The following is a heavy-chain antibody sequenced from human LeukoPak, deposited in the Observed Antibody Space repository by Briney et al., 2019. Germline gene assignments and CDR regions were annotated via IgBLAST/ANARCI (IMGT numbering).Heavy chain of an antibody. CDR3: AREVRYCSGGSCYGNYYYYGMDV. Sequence: GGSLRLSCAASGFTFSSYAMSWVRQAPGKGLEWVSAISGSGGGTYYADSVKGRFTISRDNSKSTLYLQMNSLRAEDTAVYYCAREVRYCSGGSCYGNYYYYGMDVWGQGTTVTVSS. V-gene: IGHV3-23*01. J-gene: IGHJ6*02. D-gene: IGHD2-15*01. CDR1: GFTFSSYA. CDR2: ISGSGGGT.